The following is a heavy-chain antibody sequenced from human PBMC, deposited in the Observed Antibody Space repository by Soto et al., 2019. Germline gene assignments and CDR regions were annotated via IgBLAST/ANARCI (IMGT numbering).Heavy chain of an antibody. V-gene: IGHV3-33*01. CDR1: GFTFSSYG. CDR3: AREGTYCSGGSGYPHVDY. Sequence: QVQLVESGGGVVQPGRSLRLSCAASGFTFSSYGMHWVRQAPGKGLEWVAVIWYDGSNKYYADSVKGRFTISRDNSKNPLYLQMNSLRAEDTAVYYCAREGTYCSGGSGYPHVDYWGQGTLVTVSS. CDR2: IWYDGSNK. D-gene: IGHD2-15*01. J-gene: IGHJ4*02.